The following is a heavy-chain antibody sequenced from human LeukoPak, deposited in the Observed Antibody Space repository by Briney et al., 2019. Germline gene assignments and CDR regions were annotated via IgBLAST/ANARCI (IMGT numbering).Heavy chain of an antibody. Sequence: ASVKVSCKASGYTFTSYDINWVRQATGQGLEWMGWMNPNSGNTGYAQKFQGGVTMTRNTSISTAYMELSSLRSEDTAVYYCARGRRYCSGGSCYIGDYWGQGTLVTVSS. V-gene: IGHV1-8*01. CDR2: MNPNSGNT. D-gene: IGHD2-15*01. CDR1: GYTFTSYD. CDR3: ARGRRYCSGGSCYIGDY. J-gene: IGHJ4*02.